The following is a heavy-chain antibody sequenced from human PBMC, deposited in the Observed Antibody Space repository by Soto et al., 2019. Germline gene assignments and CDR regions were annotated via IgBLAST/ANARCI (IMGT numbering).Heavy chain of an antibody. V-gene: IGHV5-10-1*01. CDR3: ARLEATSYSYYGMDV. CDR1: GYSFTSYW. D-gene: IGHD1-26*01. J-gene: IGHJ6*02. CDR2: IDPSDSYT. Sequence: RGESLKISCKGSGYSFTSYWISWVRQMPGKGLEWMGRIDPSDSYTNYSPSFQGHVTISADKSISTAYLQWSSLKASDTAMYYCARLEATSYSYYGMDVWGQGTTVTVSS.